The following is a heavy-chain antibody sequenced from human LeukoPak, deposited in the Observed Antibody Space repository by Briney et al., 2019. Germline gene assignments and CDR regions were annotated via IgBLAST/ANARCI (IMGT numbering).Heavy chain of an antibody. CDR1: GYTFTSYG. J-gene: IGHJ3*02. Sequence: ASVKVSCKASGYTFTSYGISWVRQAPGQGLEWMGWINAGNGNTKYSQKFQGRVTITRDTSASTAYMELSSLRSEDTAVYYCARDYSGRHAFDIWGQGTMVTVSS. CDR2: INAGNGNT. D-gene: IGHD6-19*01. V-gene: IGHV1-3*01. CDR3: ARDYSGRHAFDI.